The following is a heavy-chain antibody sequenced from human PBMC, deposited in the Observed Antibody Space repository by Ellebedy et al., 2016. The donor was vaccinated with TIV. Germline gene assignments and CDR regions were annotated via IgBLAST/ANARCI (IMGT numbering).Heavy chain of an antibody. CDR3: AREATAAGPIKHFDY. D-gene: IGHD6-25*01. V-gene: IGHV1-2*02. CDR1: GYIFSGHF. J-gene: IGHJ4*02. CDR2: INPENGDT. Sequence: ASVKVSCXASGYIFSGHFLHWVRQAPGQGLEWMAYINPENGDTGYTQSLQGRVTVTRDTPITTAYMELTRLTSDDTAVYYCAREATAAGPIKHFDYWGQGTLVTVSS.